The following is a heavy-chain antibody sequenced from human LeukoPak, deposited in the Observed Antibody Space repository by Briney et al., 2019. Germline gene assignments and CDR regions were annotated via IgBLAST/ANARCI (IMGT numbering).Heavy chain of an antibody. D-gene: IGHD3-22*01. CDR1: GFTFSSYA. CDR2: ISGSGGST. CDR3: ASSVNSGYYYS. Sequence: PGGSLRLSCAASGFTFSSYAMSWVRQAPGKGLEWVSAISGSGGSTYYADSVKGRFTISRDNSKNTLYLQMNSLRAEDTAVYYYASSVNSGYYYSRGQGTLVTVSS. J-gene: IGHJ4*02. V-gene: IGHV3-23*01.